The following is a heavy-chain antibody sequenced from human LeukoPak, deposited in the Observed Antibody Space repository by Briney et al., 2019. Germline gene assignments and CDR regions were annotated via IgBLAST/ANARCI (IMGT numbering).Heavy chain of an antibody. J-gene: IGHJ4*02. CDR1: GFTFSSYA. CDR3: AREGDTMIVVVGGPDPYYFDY. CDR2: ISGSGGST. Sequence: SGGSLRLSCAASGFTFSSYAMSWVRQAPGKGLEWVSAISGSGGSTYYADSVKGRFTISRDNSKNTLYLQMNSLRAEDTAVYYCAREGDTMIVVVGGPDPYYFDYWGQGTLVTVSS. D-gene: IGHD3-22*01. V-gene: IGHV3-23*01.